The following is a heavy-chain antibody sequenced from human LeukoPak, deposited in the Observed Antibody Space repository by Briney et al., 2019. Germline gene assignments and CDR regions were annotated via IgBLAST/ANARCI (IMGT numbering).Heavy chain of an antibody. V-gene: IGHV3-23*01. D-gene: IGHD5-12*01. Sequence: GGSLRLSCAAFGFTFSNYAMSWVRQAPGKGLEWVSGISGSDGTTYNADSVKGRFTISRDNSKNTLYLQMRNLRVDDTAVYYCAISPLRGYFDLWGRGTLVTVSS. CDR2: ISGSDGTT. J-gene: IGHJ2*01. CDR1: GFTFSNYA. CDR3: AISPLRGYFDL.